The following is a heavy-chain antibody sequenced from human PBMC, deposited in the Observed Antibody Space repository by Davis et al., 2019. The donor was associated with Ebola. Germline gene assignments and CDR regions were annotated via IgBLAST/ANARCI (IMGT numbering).Heavy chain of an antibody. V-gene: IGHV3-7*01. Sequence: PGGSLRLSCAASGFTFRSYWMSWVRQAPGRGLEWVANIKQDGSEKYYVDSVKGRFTISRDNTKNSLYLQMNNLRAEDTALYYCARGWRYPGAWGQGTLVTVSS. CDR2: IKQDGSEK. CDR1: GFTFRSYW. D-gene: IGHD2-2*02. J-gene: IGHJ5*02. CDR3: ARGWRYPGA.